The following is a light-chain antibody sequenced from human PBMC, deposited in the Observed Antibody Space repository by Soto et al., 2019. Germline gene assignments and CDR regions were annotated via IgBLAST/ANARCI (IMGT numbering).Light chain of an antibody. V-gene: IGLV2-14*01. J-gene: IGLJ2*01. CDR3: SSYTSSSTVV. CDR2: DVS. CDR1: SSDVGGYNY. Sequence: HSVLTQPASLSGSPGQSITISCTGSSSDVGGYNYVSWYQQNPGKAPKLMIYDVSYRPSGVSNRFSGSKSGNTASLTISGLQAEDEADYYCSSYTSSSTVVFGGGPTLTVL.